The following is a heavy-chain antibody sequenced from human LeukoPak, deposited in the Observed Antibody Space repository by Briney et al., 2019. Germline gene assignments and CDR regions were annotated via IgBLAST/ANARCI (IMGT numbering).Heavy chain of an antibody. J-gene: IGHJ6*01. Sequence: SWGSLRLSCAASGFAFDDYAMHWVRQAPGKGLEWISLISGDGDYTYYGDSVKCRFTISRENSKNSLYLQLNSLRTEDTALYYCAKVLRYFDSSSAGYYYYGMDVWWQGATVIVAS. D-gene: IGHD3-9*01. CDR2: ISGDGDYT. CDR1: GFAFDDYA. CDR3: AKVLRYFDSSSAGYYYYGMDV. V-gene: IGHV3-43*02.